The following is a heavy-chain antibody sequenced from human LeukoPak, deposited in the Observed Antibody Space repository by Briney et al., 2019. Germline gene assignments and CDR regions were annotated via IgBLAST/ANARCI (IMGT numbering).Heavy chain of an antibody. CDR1: GASLSSYF. CDR2: IYYDGYP. CDR3: AGTELGYCTVTGCPLES. Sequence: PSETLSLTCNVSGASLSSYFWSWIRQPPGKGLEWIGYIYYDGYPNYSPSLRSRITISVEKSKSQFSLNLRSVTAADTALYFCAGTELGYCTVTGCPLESWGQGTLVTVSS. V-gene: IGHV4-59*01. D-gene: IGHD2-8*02. J-gene: IGHJ4*02.